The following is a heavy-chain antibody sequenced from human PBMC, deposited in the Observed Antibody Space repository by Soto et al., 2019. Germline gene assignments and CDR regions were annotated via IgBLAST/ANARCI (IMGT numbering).Heavy chain of an antibody. CDR2: IYPGDSDT. CDR3: AASIFYYGMDV. Sequence: LGESLKISCKGSGYTFTNYWIGWVRQMPGKGLEWMGIIYPGDSDTKYNPSFQGQVTISADKSITTTYLRWTSLKASDTAIYYCAASIFYYGMDVWGQGTMVTVSS. CDR1: GYTFTNYW. J-gene: IGHJ6*02. V-gene: IGHV5-51*01.